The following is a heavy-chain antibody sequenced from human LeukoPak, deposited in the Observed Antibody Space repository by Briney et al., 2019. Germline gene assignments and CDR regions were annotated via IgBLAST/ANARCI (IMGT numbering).Heavy chain of an antibody. J-gene: IGHJ4*02. Sequence: ASVKVSCKASGYTSTSYGISWVRQAPGQGLEWMGWISAYNGNTNYAQKLQGRVTMTTDTSTSTAYMELRSLRSDDTAVYYCARDRRDGYNYLMAFDYWGQGTLVTVSS. CDR2: ISAYNGNT. V-gene: IGHV1-18*01. CDR3: ARDRRDGYNYLMAFDY. CDR1: GYTSTSYG. D-gene: IGHD5-24*01.